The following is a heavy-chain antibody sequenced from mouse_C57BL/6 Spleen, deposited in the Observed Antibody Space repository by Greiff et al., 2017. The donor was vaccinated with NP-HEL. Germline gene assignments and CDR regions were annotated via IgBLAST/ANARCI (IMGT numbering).Heavy chain of an antibody. CDR3: ARSDYYYGSTLDY. Sequence: EVQLQQSGPELVKPGASVKISCKASGYTFTDYYMNWVKQSHGKSLEWIGDINPNNGGTSYNQKFKGKATLTVDKSSSTAYIELRSLTSEDSAVYYCARSDYYYGSTLDYWGQGTTLTVSS. CDR1: GYTFTDYY. D-gene: IGHD1-1*01. CDR2: INPNNGGT. J-gene: IGHJ2*01. V-gene: IGHV1-26*01.